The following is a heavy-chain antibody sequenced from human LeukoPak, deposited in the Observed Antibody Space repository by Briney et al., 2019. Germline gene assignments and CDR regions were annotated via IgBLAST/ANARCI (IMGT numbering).Heavy chain of an antibody. CDR3: ARQRLWFGELPWGYGVFDI. CDR1: GYSFTSYW. V-gene: IGHV5-51*01. J-gene: IGHJ3*02. CDR2: IYPGDSDT. D-gene: IGHD3-10*01. Sequence: GESLKISCKGSGYSFTSYWIGWVRQMPGKGLEWMGIIYPGDSDTRYSPSFQGQVTISADKSISTAYLQWSSLKASDTAMYYCARQRLWFGELPWGYGVFDIWGQGTMVTVSS.